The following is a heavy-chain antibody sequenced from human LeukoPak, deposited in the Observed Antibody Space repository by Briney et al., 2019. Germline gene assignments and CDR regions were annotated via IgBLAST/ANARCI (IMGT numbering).Heavy chain of an antibody. CDR2: ISGSDGST. V-gene: IGHV3-23*01. J-gene: IGHJ3*02. CDR3: AKDYGWGDSIIDFDI. D-gene: IGHD7-27*01. CDR1: GFTFSSYA. Sequence: GGSLGLSCAASGFTFSSYAMSWVRQAPGKGLEWASAISGSDGSTYYADSVKGRFTISRDNSKNTLYLQMNSLRAEDTAVYYCAKDYGWGDSIIDFDIWGQGTMVTVSS.